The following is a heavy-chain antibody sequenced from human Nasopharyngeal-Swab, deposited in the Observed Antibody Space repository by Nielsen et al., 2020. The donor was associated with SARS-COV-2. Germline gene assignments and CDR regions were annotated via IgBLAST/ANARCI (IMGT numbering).Heavy chain of an antibody. CDR1: GGTFSKSA. V-gene: IGHV1-69*10. Sequence: SVKVSCKASGGTFSKSAISWVRQAPAQGLEGMGGIIVNLGMTKYAQKFKDRVIINADESASTAYMELRSLRSEDTAVYYCARISYYDSSGYWPYFDYWGQGTLVTVSS. CDR2: IIVNLGMT. J-gene: IGHJ4*02. D-gene: IGHD3-22*01. CDR3: ARISYYDSSGYWPYFDY.